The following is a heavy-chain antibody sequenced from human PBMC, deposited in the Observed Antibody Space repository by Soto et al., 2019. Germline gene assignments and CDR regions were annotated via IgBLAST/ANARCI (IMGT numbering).Heavy chain of an antibody. CDR1: GYTFTSYG. CDR2: INPSGGST. CDR3: ARPHTAMVTGDFDY. D-gene: IGHD5-18*01. J-gene: IGHJ4*02. V-gene: IGHV1-46*03. Sequence: GASVKVSCKASGYTFTSYGISWVRQAPGQGLEWMGIINPSGGSTSYAQKFQGRVTMTRDTSTSTVYMELSSLRSEDTAVYYCARPHTAMVTGDFDYWGQGTLVTVSS.